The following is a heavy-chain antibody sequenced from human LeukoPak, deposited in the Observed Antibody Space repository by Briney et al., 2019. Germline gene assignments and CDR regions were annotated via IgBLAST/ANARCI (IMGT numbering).Heavy chain of an antibody. CDR1: GYTFTGSY. V-gene: IGHV1-46*01. D-gene: IGHD5-24*01. CDR2: INPSGDNT. J-gene: IGHJ5*02. CDR3: ARDNSLRDTAWWFDP. Sequence: ASVKVSCKTSGYTFTGSYMHWVRQAPGQGLEWIGIINPSGDNTWYAQKFQGRVTMTRDMATSTDYLEVSSLRSEDTAVYYCARDNSLRDTAWWFDPWGQGTLVTVSS.